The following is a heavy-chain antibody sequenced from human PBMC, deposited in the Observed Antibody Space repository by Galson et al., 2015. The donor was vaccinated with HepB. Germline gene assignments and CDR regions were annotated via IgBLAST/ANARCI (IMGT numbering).Heavy chain of an antibody. CDR3: ARERNIAAPAALDS. J-gene: IGHJ4*02. D-gene: IGHD6-13*01. CDR1: GFTFSSYG. CDR2: IWYNGSNK. V-gene: IGHV3-33*01. Sequence: SLRLSCAASGFTFSSYGMHWVRQAPGKGLEWMAVIWYNGSNKFYVDSVKGRFTISRDNSKNTVYLQMNSLRAEDTAVYYCARERNIAAPAALDSWGQGTLVTVSS.